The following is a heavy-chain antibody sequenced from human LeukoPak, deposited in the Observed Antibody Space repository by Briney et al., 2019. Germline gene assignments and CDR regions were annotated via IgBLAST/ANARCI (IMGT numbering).Heavy chain of an antibody. J-gene: IGHJ4*02. D-gene: IGHD6-19*01. CDR1: GGSISSNSYY. CDR2: IYYSGST. CDR3: ARQVVAVAGTGYFDY. V-gene: IGHV4-39*01. Sequence: SETLSLTCTVSGGSISSNSYYWGWIRQPPGKGLEWIGSIYYSGSTYYNASLKSRGTISVDTSKNQFSLKLNSVTAADTAVCFCARQVVAVAGTGYFDYWGQGTLVTVSS.